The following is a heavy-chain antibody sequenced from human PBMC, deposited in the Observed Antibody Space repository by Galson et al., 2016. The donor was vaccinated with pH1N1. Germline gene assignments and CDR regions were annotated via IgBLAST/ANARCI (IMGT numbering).Heavy chain of an antibody. V-gene: IGHV4-31*03. J-gene: IGHJ6*03. CDR3: AMVPRGEFLYYMDV. Sequence: TLSLTCTVSGGSISSGDYYWNWIRQHPGKGLEWIGYIYYSGSTYYNPSRKSRVTISVDTSKNQFSLKLSSVTAADTAVYYCAMVPRGEFLYYMDVWGKGTTVTVSS. D-gene: IGHD3-16*01. CDR1: GGSISSGDYY. CDR2: IYYSGST.